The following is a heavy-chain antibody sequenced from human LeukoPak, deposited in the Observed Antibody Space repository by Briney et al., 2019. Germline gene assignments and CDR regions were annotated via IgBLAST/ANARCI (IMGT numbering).Heavy chain of an antibody. CDR1: GFTFSNAW. V-gene: IGHV3-15*01. CDR2: IKSKTDGGTT. J-gene: IGHJ4*02. CDR3: TTGLNYYDSSGYYYGGVYFDY. Sequence: KPGGSLRLPCAASGFTFSNAWMSWVRQAPGKGLEWVGRIKSKTDGGTTDYAAPVKGRFTISRDDSKNTLYLQMNSLKTEDTAVYYCTTGLNYYDSSGYYYGGVYFDYWGQGTLVTVSS. D-gene: IGHD3-22*01.